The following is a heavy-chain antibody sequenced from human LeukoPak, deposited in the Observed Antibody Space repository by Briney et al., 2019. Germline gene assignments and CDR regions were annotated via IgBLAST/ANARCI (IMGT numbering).Heavy chain of an antibody. Sequence: PSETLSLTCTVSGGSISGYYWSWIRQPPGKGLEWIGYIYYSGSTNYNPSLKSRVTISVDTSKNQFSLKLSSVTAADTAVYYCAGVNVEMATINFDYWGQGTLVTVSS. CDR1: GGSISGYY. V-gene: IGHV4-59*01. CDR2: IYYSGST. D-gene: IGHD5-24*01. CDR3: AGVNVEMATINFDY. J-gene: IGHJ4*02.